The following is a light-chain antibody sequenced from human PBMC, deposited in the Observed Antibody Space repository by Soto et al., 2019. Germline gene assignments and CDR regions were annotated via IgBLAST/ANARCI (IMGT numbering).Light chain of an antibody. Sequence: QSVLTQPPSVSGSPGQSVTISCTGTSSDVGSYNRVSWYRQPPGTAPKLIIYEVTYRPSGVPDRFSGSKSGNTASLTISGLQAEDEADYYCSSYTSSTTGIFGGGTKLTVL. J-gene: IGLJ2*01. CDR1: SSDVGSYNR. CDR3: SSYTSSTTGI. CDR2: EVT. V-gene: IGLV2-18*02.